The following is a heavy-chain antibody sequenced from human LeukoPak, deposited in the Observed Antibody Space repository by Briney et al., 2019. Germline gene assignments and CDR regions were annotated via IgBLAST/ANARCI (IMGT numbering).Heavy chain of an antibody. CDR1: GFTFSDYE. D-gene: IGHD3-22*01. V-gene: IGHV3-48*03. J-gene: IGHJ6*02. CDR2: IVSSGGGM. CDR3: ARGANYYDRSGYYTGKSPDV. Sequence: GGSLRLSCEGAGFTFSDYEMNWVRQAPGKGLEWVSNIVSSGGGMYYADSVKGRFTISRDSAKSSLYLQMNSLRAEDTAVYYCARGANYYDRSGYYTGKSPDVWGQGTTVVVSS.